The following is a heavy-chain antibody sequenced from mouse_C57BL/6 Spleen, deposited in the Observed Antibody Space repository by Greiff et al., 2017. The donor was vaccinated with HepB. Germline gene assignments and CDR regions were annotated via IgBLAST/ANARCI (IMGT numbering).Heavy chain of an antibody. CDR1: GFTFSSYA. D-gene: IGHD1-1*01. CDR3: TRDYYGSSYPYAMDY. Sequence: EVNVVESGEGLVKPGGSLKLSCAASGFTFSSYAMSWVRQTPEKRLEWVAYISSGGDYIYYADTVKGRLTISRDNARNTRYLQMSSLKSEDTAMYYCTRDYYGSSYPYAMDYWGQGTSVTVSS. V-gene: IGHV5-9-1*02. CDR2: ISSGGDYI. J-gene: IGHJ4*01.